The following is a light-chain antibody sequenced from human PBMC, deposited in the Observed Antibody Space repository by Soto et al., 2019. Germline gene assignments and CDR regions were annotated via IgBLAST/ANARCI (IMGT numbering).Light chain of an antibody. V-gene: IGKV2-28*01. CDR2: FGS. CDR3: MQGTHWPIT. J-gene: IGKJ5*01. Sequence: EIVMTQSPLTLPVTPGEPASISCRSSQSLLYNNTYNYLDWYVQKPGQSPQLLIYFGSNRAPGVPDRFSGSGSGTDFALKISRVEAEDVGVYYCMQGTHWPITFGQGTRLEI. CDR1: QSLLYNNTYNY.